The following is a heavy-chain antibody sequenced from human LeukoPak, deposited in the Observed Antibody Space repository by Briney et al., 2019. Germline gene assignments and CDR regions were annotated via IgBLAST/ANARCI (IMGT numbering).Heavy chain of an antibody. Sequence: SVKVSCTASGGTFSSYAISWVRQAPGQGLEWMGGIIPIFGTANYAQKFQGRVTITADESTSTAYMELSSLRSEDTAVYYCASLGSSGWYYNFDYWGQGTLVTVSS. CDR1: GGTFSSYA. CDR3: ASLGSSGWYYNFDY. J-gene: IGHJ4*02. D-gene: IGHD6-19*01. CDR2: IIPIFGTA. V-gene: IGHV1-69*13.